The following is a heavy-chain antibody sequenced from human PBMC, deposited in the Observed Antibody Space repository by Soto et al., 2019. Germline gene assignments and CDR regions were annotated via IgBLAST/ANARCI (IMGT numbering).Heavy chain of an antibody. CDR2: ISAYNGNT. CDR3: ARDSVYGYGSDAFDI. D-gene: IGHD5-18*01. V-gene: IGHV1-18*01. J-gene: IGHJ3*02. CDR1: GYTFTSYG. Sequence: GASVKVSCKASGYTFTSYGISWVRQAPGQGLEWMGWISAYNGNTNYAQKLQGRVTMTTDTSTSTAYMELRSLRSDDTAVYYCARDSVYGYGSDAFDIWGQGTMVTVSS.